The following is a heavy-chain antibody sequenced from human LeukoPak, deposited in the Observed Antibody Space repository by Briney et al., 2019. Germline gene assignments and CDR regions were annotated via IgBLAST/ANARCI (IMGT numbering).Heavy chain of an antibody. V-gene: IGHV3-23*01. CDR2: ISGSGGST. D-gene: IGHD6-13*01. J-gene: IGHJ1*01. CDR3: AKGGAAAGTLYLQY. Sequence: PGGSLRLSCAASGFTFSSYAMSWVRQAPGKGLEWVSAISGSGGSTYYADSVKGRFTISRDNSKNTLYLQMNSLRAEDTAVYYCAKGGAAAGTLYLQYWGQGTLVTVSS. CDR1: GFTFSSYA.